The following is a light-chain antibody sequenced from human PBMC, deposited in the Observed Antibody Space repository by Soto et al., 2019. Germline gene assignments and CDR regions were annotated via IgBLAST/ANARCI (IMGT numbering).Light chain of an antibody. CDR2: GAS. Sequence: IVLTQSPGTLSLSPGERATLSCRASQNVXTNYLAWYQQKPGQAPSISXVGASGRATGSPDRFSGSGSGTDFTLTISRLEPEYFAVYYCQQYGSVSWTFGQGTKVDIK. CDR3: QQYGSVSWT. J-gene: IGKJ1*01. V-gene: IGKV3-20*01. CDR1: QNVXTNY.